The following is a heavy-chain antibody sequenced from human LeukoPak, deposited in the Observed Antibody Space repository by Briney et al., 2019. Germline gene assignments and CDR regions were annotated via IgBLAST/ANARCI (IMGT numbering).Heavy chain of an antibody. CDR3: ARDTNHYGMDV. V-gene: IGHV3-33*08. D-gene: IGHD3-3*01. Sequence: GGSLRLSCAASGFTFSSYAMSWVRQAPGKGLEWVAVIWYDGSNKYYADSVKGRFTISRDNSKNTLYLQMNSLRAEDTAVYYCARDTNHYGMDVWGQGTTVTVSS. CDR1: GFTFSSYA. J-gene: IGHJ6*02. CDR2: IWYDGSNK.